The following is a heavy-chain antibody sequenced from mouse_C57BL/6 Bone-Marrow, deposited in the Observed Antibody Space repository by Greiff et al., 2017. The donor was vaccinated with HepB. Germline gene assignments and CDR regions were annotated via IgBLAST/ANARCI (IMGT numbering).Heavy chain of an antibody. Sequence: QVQLKESGAELVRPGASVKMSCKASGYTFTSYNMHWVKQTPRQGLEWIGAIYPGNGDTSYNQKFKGKATLTVDKSSSTAYMQLSSLTSEDSAVYFCARGVGWFLWFAYWGQGTLVTVSA. D-gene: IGHD2-3*01. CDR1: GYTFTSYN. CDR3: ARGVGWFLWFAY. V-gene: IGHV1-12*01. CDR2: IYPGNGDT. J-gene: IGHJ3*01.